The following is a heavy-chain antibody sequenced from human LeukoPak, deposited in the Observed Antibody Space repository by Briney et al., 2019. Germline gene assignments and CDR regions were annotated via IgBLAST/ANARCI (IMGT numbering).Heavy chain of an antibody. V-gene: IGHV3-33*01. CDR1: GFIFSDYG. D-gene: IGHD3-16*01. J-gene: IGHJ4*02. CDR2: TRFDGSIK. Sequence: GGSLRLSCAVSGFIFSDYGFHWFRQAPARGLEWVIVTRFDGSIKQYADSVKGRFTISRDASKNHLYLHMNFVTAEDTAVYYCARWGETRQYYFDYWGQGTLVTVSS. CDR3: ARWGETRQYYFDY.